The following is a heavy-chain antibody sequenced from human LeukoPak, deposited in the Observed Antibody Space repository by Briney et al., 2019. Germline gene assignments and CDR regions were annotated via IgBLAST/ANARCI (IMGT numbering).Heavy chain of an antibody. D-gene: IGHD4-17*01. J-gene: IGHJ6*04. Sequence: QPGGSLRLSCAASGFTFSSDWMHWVRHAPGEGLVWVSRITNDASSTSYADSVKGRFTISRDNAKNTLYLEMSSLRAEDTAVYYCVRDSSVTRMDVWGKGTTVTVSS. CDR1: GFTFSSDW. CDR2: ITNDASST. CDR3: VRDSSVTRMDV. V-gene: IGHV3-74*01.